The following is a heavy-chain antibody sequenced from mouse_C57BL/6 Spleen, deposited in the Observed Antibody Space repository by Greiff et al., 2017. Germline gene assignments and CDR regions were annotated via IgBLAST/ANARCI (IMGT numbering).Heavy chain of an antibody. Sequence: EVQLQASGGGLVQPKGSLKLSCAASGFSFNTYAMNWVRQAPGKGLEWVARIRSKSNNYATYYADSVKDRFTISRDDSESMLYLQMNNLKTEDTAMYYCVRPNYYDYDDWYFDVWGTGTTVTVSS. CDR2: IRSKSNNYAT. J-gene: IGHJ1*03. D-gene: IGHD2-4*01. V-gene: IGHV10-1*01. CDR3: VRPNYYDYDDWYFDV. CDR1: GFSFNTYA.